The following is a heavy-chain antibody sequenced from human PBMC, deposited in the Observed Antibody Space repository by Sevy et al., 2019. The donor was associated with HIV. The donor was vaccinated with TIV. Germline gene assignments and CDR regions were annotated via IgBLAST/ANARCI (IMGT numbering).Heavy chain of an antibody. CDR3: ARDLSIAALPPHYYGMDV. CDR1: GGTFSSYA. V-gene: IGHV1-69*13. D-gene: IGHD6-6*01. CDR2: IIPMFRTT. J-gene: IGHJ6*02. Sequence: ASVKVSCKASGGTFSSYAMSWVRQAPRQGLEWMGGIIPMFRTTNYAQNFQGRVKITADESTSTVYMELSSLRSEDTAVYYCARDLSIAALPPHYYGMDVWGQGTTVTVSS.